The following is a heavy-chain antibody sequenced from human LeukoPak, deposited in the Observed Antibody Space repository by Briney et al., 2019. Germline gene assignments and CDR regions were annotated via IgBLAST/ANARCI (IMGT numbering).Heavy chain of an antibody. J-gene: IGHJ6*02. CDR3: AIQETPAEVYGMDV. CDR1: GGSISSGSYY. CDR2: NYTSGSN. V-gene: IGHV4-61*09. Sequence: SQTLSLTCTVSGGSISSGSYYWSWIRQPAGKGLEWFGYNYTSGSNNYNPTRKSRVTIPADTAKNQFSLKLSSVPAADTAVHYCAIQETPAEVYGMDVWGERSTVAVS.